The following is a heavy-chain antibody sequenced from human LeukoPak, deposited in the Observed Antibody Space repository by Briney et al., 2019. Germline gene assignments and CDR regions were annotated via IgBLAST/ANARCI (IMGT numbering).Heavy chain of an antibody. D-gene: IGHD3-10*01. CDR2: IYHSGST. V-gene: IGHV4-4*02. CDR1: GGSISSSNW. Sequence: PSGTLSLTCAVSGGSISSSNWWSWVRQPPGKGLEWIGEIYHSGSTNYNPSLKSRVTISVDKSKNQFSLKLSSVTAADTAVYYCAKGVYYGSGSYGYYYYMDVWGKGTTVTISS. CDR3: AKGVYYGSGSYGYYYYMDV. J-gene: IGHJ6*03.